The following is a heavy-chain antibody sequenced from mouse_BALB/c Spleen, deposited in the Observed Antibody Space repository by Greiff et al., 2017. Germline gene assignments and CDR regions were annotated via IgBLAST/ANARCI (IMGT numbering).Heavy chain of an antibody. V-gene: IGHV5-12-2*01. CDR1: GFTFSSYT. D-gene: IGHD2-2*01. CDR3: ATYGYDGYAMDY. J-gene: IGHJ4*01. Sequence: EVKLVESGGGLVQPGGSLKLSCAASGFTFSSYTMSWVRQTPEKRLEWVAYISNGGGSTYYPDTVKGRFTISRDNAKNTLYLQMSSLKSEDTAMYYCATYGYDGYAMDYWGQGTSVTVSS. CDR2: ISNGGGST.